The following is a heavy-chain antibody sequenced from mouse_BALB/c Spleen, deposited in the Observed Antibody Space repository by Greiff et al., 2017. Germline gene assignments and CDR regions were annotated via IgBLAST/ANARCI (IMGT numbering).Heavy chain of an antibody. CDR2: IYPGSGNT. Sequence: LEESGPELVKPGASVKISCKASGYTFTDYYINWVKQKPGQGLEWIGWIYPGSGNTKYNEKFKGKATLTVDTSSSTAYMQLSSLTSEDTAVYFCAREWYDYGWFAYWGQGTLVTVSA. D-gene: IGHD2-4*01. CDR3: AREWYDYGWFAY. CDR1: GYTFTDYY. V-gene: IGHV1-84*02. J-gene: IGHJ3*01.